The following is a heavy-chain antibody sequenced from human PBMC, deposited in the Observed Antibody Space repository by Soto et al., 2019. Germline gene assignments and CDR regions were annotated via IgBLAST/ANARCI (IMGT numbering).Heavy chain of an antibody. CDR3: AKDTAYAMDV. CDR2: INSDGSGT. J-gene: IGHJ6*02. CDR1: GFDFSNSW. V-gene: IGHV3-74*01. Sequence: EVQLVESGGGLVQPGGSLRLSCAASGFDFSNSWIHWVSQGPGKGLVWVSHINSDGSGTTYADSVKGRLTISRDNAKKTVYLQMNSLRAEDTAVYYCAKDTAYAMDVWGQGNTVTVAS. D-gene: IGHD2-15*01.